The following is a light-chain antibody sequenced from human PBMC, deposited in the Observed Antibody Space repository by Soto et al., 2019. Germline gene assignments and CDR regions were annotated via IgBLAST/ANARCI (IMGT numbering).Light chain of an antibody. CDR2: GAA. V-gene: IGKV3-15*01. Sequence: SCRASQSVGTNVAWFQQKPGQPLRLLMYGAATWASGIPVRFSGSGSGTDFTLTFSSLQSEDFAIYYCQQYNTSTWTFGQGTKVDIK. CDR1: QSVGTN. J-gene: IGKJ1*01. CDR3: QQYNTSTWT.